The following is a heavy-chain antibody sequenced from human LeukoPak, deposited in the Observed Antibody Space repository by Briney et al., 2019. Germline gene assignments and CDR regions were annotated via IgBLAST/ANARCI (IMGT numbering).Heavy chain of an antibody. CDR2: IYTNGST. CDR1: GGSISSGTYY. J-gene: IGHJ6*03. CDR3: ARDNIVVVPAAYYYYYYYMDV. D-gene: IGHD2-2*01. V-gene: IGHV4-61*02. Sequence: SKTLSLTCTVSGGSISSGTYYWSWIRQPAGKGLEWIGRIYTNGSTNYNPSLKSRVTISVDTSKNQFSLKLSSVTAADTAVYYCARDNIVVVPAAYYYYYYYMDVWGKGTTVTVSS.